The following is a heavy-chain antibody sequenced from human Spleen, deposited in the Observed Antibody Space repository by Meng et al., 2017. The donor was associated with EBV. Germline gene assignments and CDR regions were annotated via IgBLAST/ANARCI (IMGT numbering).Heavy chain of an antibody. V-gene: IGHV4-30-2*03. D-gene: IGHD3-22*01. Sequence: QVRPLASGSGLVKPSQTLSLTCTGSGGSISSAGYSWSWIRQPPGKGLDWIGSIYSSGSTYYNPSLKSRITISVDTSKNQFFLELSSVTAADTAVYYCARDRPYYYDSDHYYPAYWGQGTLVTVSS. CDR2: IYSSGST. CDR1: GGSISSAGYS. J-gene: IGHJ4*02. CDR3: ARDRPYYYDSDHYYPAY.